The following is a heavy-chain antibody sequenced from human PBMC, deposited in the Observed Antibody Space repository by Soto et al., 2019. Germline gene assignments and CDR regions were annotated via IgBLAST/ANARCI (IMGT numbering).Heavy chain of an antibody. CDR2: IIPIFGTA. D-gene: IGHD6-6*01. V-gene: IGHV1-69*13. CDR3: ARAETRAYSSSLYYYYGMDV. J-gene: IGHJ6*02. CDR1: GGTFSSYA. Sequence: SVKVSCKASGGTFSSYAISWVRQAPGQGLEWMGGIIPIFGTANYAQKFQGRVTITADESTSTAYMELSSLRSEDTAVYYCARAETRAYSSSLYYYYGMDVWGQGTTVTVSS.